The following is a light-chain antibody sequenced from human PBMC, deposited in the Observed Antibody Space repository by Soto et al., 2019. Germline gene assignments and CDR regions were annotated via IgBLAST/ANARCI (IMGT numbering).Light chain of an antibody. CDR1: QSVTSSY. CDR2: GAS. V-gene: IGKV3-20*01. CDR3: GQCGNSPLR. J-gene: IGKJ4*02. Sequence: EIVLTQSPGTLSLSPGERATLSCRASQSVTSSYLAWYQQKPGQAPRLLIYGASSRATGIPDRFSGSGSGTDFALSIRRLEREECAVYCCGQCGNSPLRFGGGTKVEIK.